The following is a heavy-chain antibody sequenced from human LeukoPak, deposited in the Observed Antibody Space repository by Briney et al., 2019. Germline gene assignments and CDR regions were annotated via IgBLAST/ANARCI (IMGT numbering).Heavy chain of an antibody. D-gene: IGHD1-14*01. V-gene: IGHV3-21*01. CDR1: GFTFSSYS. CDR3: AREQTPTTDYYNYGMDV. Sequence: AGSLRLSCAASGFTFSSYSMNWVRQAPGKGLEWVSSISSSSSYIYYADSVKGRFTISRDNAKNSLYLHMNSLTAEDTAVYYCAREQTPTTDYYNYGMDVWGQGTTVSVSS. CDR2: ISSSSSYI. J-gene: IGHJ6*02.